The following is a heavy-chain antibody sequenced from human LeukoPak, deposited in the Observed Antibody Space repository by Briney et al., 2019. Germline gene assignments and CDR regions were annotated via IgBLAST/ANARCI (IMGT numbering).Heavy chain of an antibody. V-gene: IGHV3-30*04. J-gene: IGHJ4*02. CDR1: GFSFSNFA. CDR2: ISHDGGTK. CDR3: ARARGRWHLLPLDF. D-gene: IGHD1-26*01. Sequence: GGSLRLSCAASGFSFSNFAIRWVRQAPGKGLEWLAVISHDGGTKHYADSVKGRFTISRDNSNNSLSLQMNSLSAEDTAVYYCARARGRWHLLPLDFWGQGTLVTVSS.